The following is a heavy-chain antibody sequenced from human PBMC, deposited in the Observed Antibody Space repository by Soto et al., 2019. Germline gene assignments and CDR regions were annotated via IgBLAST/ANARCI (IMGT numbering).Heavy chain of an antibody. CDR1: GGSISSGDYY. CDR3: VRHGYQWELPSPFWF. J-gene: IGHJ4*02. D-gene: IGHD3-10*01. V-gene: IGHV4-39*01. Sequence: SETLSLTCTVSGGSISSGDYYWSWIRQPPGKGLEWTGSIYYTGSIYYNPSLQSRVTISLDTYKNQFSLQLRSVTAADTAVYYCVRHGYQWELPSPFWFWGQGTLVTVSS. CDR2: IYYTGSI.